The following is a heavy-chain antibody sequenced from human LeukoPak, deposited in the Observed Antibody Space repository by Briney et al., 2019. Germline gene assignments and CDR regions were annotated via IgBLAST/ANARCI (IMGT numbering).Heavy chain of an antibody. Sequence: KFQGRVTITRDTSASTAYIELSSLRSEDTAVYYCARENAPQYGMDVWGQGTTVTVSS. V-gene: IGHV1-3*01. CDR3: ARENAPQYGMDV. J-gene: IGHJ6*02.